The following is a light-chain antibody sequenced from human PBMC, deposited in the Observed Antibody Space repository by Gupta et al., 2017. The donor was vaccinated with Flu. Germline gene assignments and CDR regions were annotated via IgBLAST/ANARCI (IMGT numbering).Light chain of an antibody. Sequence: SVLTQPPSASGTPGQRVTISCSGSSSNIGTYYVYCYQHLPSPAPNLLIYKTYQRPSGVPDRFSGSKSGTSASLAISGLQSEDEGDYYCAAWDDSLGGHWVFGGGTRVTVL. CDR3: AAWDDSLGGHWV. J-gene: IGLJ3*02. CDR2: KTY. V-gene: IGLV1-47*01. CDR1: SSNIGTYY.